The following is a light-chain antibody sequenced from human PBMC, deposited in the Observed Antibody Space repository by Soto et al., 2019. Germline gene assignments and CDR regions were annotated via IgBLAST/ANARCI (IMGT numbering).Light chain of an antibody. V-gene: IGKV3-20*01. J-gene: IGKJ1*01. CDR3: QQYGSPPET. Sequence: EIVLSQSLGTLALFPGEGASLXCRGIQSVSIDFRAWYQHKPGEEPTLLIYGASSRANGAPDRCSGSGSATDVTPPSSRIEPEDFAVYYGQQYGSPPETFAQGTKVDI. CDR2: GAS. CDR1: QSVSIDF.